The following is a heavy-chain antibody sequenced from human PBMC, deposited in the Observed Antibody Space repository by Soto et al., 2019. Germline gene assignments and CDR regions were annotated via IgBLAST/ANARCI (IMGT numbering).Heavy chain of an antibody. V-gene: IGHV4-31*03. Sequence: QVQLQESGPGLVKPSQTLSLTCTVSGGSISSGGYYWSWIRQHPGKGLEWIGYIYYSGSTYYNPSLKSRVTISVDTSKNQFSLKLSSVTAADTAVYYCAREGDRRYYGSGSYHSPQEKTLFRYGMDVWGQGTTVTVSS. CDR3: AREGDRRYYGSGSYHSPQEKTLFRYGMDV. J-gene: IGHJ6*02. CDR1: GGSISSGGYY. CDR2: IYYSGST. D-gene: IGHD3-10*01.